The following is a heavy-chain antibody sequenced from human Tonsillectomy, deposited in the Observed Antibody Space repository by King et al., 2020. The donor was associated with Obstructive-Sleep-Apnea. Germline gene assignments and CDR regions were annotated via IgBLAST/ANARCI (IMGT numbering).Heavy chain of an antibody. CDR3: AGLRSVAGTRTPSLDV. D-gene: IGHD6-19*01. Sequence: VQLQESGPGLVKPSETLSLTCAVSGGSISSHYWSWIRQPPGKGLEWIGYINYSGSTNYNPSLKSRVTISLDKSKNQFSLRLRSVTAADTAVYYCAGLRSVAGTRTPSLDVWGQGPLVTVSS. V-gene: IGHV4-59*08. CDR2: INYSGST. J-gene: IGHJ3*01. CDR1: GGSISSHY.